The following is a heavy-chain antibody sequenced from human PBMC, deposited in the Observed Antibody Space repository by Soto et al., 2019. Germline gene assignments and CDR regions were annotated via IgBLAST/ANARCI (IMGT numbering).Heavy chain of an antibody. Sequence: PGGSLRLSCAASGFTFSSYSMNWVRQAPGKGLEWVSYISSSSSTIYYADSVKGRFTISRDNAKNSLYLQMNSLRAEDTAVYYCARENVPATTPNDLYYYYYMDVWGKGTTVTVSS. J-gene: IGHJ6*03. CDR1: GFTFSSYS. D-gene: IGHD2-2*01. V-gene: IGHV3-48*01. CDR2: ISSSSSTI. CDR3: ARENVPATTPNDLYYYYYMDV.